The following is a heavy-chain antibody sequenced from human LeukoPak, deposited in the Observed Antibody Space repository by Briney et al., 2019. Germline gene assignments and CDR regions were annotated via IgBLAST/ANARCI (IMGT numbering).Heavy chain of an antibody. Sequence: GGSLRLSCAASGFTFSSYSMNWVRQAPGKGLEWVSSISSSSSYIYYADSVKGRFTISRDNAKNSLYLQMNSLRAEDTAVYYCARDQGVDTAMDSFDYWGQGTLVTVSS. D-gene: IGHD5-18*01. CDR3: ARDQGVDTAMDSFDY. V-gene: IGHV3-21*01. J-gene: IGHJ4*02. CDR2: ISSSSSYI. CDR1: GFTFSSYS.